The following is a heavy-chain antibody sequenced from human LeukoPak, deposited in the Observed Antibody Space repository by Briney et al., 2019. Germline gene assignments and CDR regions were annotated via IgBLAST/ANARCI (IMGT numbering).Heavy chain of an antibody. CDR1: GGAISSYF. D-gene: IGHD2-2*01. Sequence: PSETLSLTCTVSGGAISSYFWSWIRQPPGNGLEWIGYIYCSGSTNYNPSLKSRVTISGDTSKNQFSLKLSSVTAADTAVYYCARARSPVLGYCSSTSCEGQYYFDYWGQGTLVTVSS. V-gene: IGHV4-59*01. CDR3: ARARSPVLGYCSSTSCEGQYYFDY. J-gene: IGHJ4*02. CDR2: IYCSGST.